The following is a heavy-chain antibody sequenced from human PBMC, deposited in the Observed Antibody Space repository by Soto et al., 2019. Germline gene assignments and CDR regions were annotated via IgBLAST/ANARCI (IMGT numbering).Heavy chain of an antibody. J-gene: IGHJ6*02. CDR2: ISNDGDR. Sequence: VQLLESGGALVQPGGSLRLSCAASGFTFSSYAIYWVRQAPGKGLEWVSTISNDGDRYYADSVEGRFTISRDNSKDTLYLLMNSLRAEDTAVYYCAKPKYRGVVLNVWGQGTTVTVSS. V-gene: IGHV3-23*01. CDR3: AKPKYRGVVLNV. CDR1: GFTFSSYA. D-gene: IGHD3-10*01.